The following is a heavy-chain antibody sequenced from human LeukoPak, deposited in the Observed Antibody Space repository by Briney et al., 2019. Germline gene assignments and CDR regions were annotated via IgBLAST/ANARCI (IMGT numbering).Heavy chain of an antibody. V-gene: IGHV3-7*01. D-gene: IGHD2-2*01. CDR1: GFTFTTYW. CDR2: IKQDGSEK. Sequence: GGSLRLSCAASGFTFTTYWMSWVRQAPGKGLEWVANIKQDGSEKYYVDSVKGRFTISRDNAKNALSLQMNSLRTEDTAIYYCATDSPYSGRAQPADYWGQGTLVTVSS. J-gene: IGHJ4*02. CDR3: ATDSPYSGRAQPADY.